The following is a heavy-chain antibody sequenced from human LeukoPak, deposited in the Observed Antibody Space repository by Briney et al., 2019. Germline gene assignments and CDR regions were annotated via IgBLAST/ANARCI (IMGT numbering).Heavy chain of an antibody. J-gene: IGHJ1*01. CDR3: ARDPAGYCSGGSCYKE. CDR2: ISSSSSTI. Sequence: PGGSLRLSCAASGFTFSSYSMNWVRQAPGKGLEWDSYISSSSSTIYHADSVKGRFTISRDNAKNSLYLQMNSLRAEDTAVYYCARDPAGYCSGGSCYKEWGQGTLVTVSS. D-gene: IGHD2-15*01. CDR1: GFTFSSYS. V-gene: IGHV3-48*01.